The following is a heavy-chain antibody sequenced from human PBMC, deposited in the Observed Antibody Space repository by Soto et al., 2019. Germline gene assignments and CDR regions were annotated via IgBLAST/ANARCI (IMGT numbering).Heavy chain of an antibody. D-gene: IGHD2-15*01. J-gene: IGHJ5*02. CDR3: PTNHRAGSWRNWLDP. Sequence: SETLSLTCTVSGGSVTSTSYYWFWIRQPPGMGLEWIGYIYDSGSTDYNPSLKSRVSISIDTSKNQFSLKLSSVTAADTAVYYCPTNHRAGSWRNWLDPWGQGTLVTVSS. V-gene: IGHV4-61*01. CDR2: IYDSGST. CDR1: GGSVTSTSYY.